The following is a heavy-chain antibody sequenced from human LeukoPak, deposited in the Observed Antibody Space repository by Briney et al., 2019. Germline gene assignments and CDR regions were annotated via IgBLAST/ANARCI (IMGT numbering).Heavy chain of an antibody. CDR3: AKVRGPYDKESHYGMDV. CDR2: ISYDGSNK. V-gene: IGHV3-30*18. D-gene: IGHD3-22*01. J-gene: IGHJ6*02. CDR1: GFTFSSYG. Sequence: HPGGSLRLSCAASGFTFSSYGIHWVRQPPGKGLEWVALISYDGSNKYYADSVKGRFTISRDNSKKTVYLQMNSLRAEDTAVYYCAKVRGPYDKESHYGMDVWGQGTTVTVSS.